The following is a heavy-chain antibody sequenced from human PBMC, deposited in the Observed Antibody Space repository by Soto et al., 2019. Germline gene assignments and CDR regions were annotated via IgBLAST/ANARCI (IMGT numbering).Heavy chain of an antibody. Sequence: GGSLRLSCAASGFTFNYYPMHWVRQAPGKGLEWVAVVSFDGSNKYYADSVKGRFTVSKDNSKNTLYLQMNSLRREDTAVYYCARLPGPLVAVLYIYPLDGREAMSDVDVWGQGTTVTVSS. D-gene: IGHD6-19*01. CDR1: GFTFNYYP. CDR3: ARLPGPLVAVLYIYPLDGREAMSDVDV. V-gene: IGHV3-30-3*01. J-gene: IGHJ6*02. CDR2: VSFDGSNK.